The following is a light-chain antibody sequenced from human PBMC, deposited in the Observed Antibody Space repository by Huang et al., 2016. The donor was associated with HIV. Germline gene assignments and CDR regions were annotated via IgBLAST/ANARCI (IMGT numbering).Light chain of an antibody. CDR3: HQYHNWSQT. J-gene: IGKJ2*01. V-gene: IGKV3-15*01. Sequence: DIVMTQSPATLSVSPGERVALSCRASQSVRTNLACYQQKPGQDPRPLIYGSSTMATRGPARFSCSASATECALTISSLQSEDFAFCYCHQYHNWSQTFGQGTKLQL. CDR2: GSS. CDR1: QSVRTN.